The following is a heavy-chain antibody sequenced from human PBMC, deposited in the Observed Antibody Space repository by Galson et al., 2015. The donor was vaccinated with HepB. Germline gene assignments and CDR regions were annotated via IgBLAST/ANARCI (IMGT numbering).Heavy chain of an antibody. V-gene: IGHV1-3*01. D-gene: IGHD3-3*01. J-gene: IGHJ2*01. Sequence: GYTFTSYAMHWVRQAPGQRLEWMGWINAGNGNTKYSQKLQGRVTITRDTSASTAYMELSSLRSEDTAVYYCARTIFGVVIGDWYFDLWGRGTLVTVSS. CDR1: GYTFTSYA. CDR3: ARTIFGVVIGDWYFDL. CDR2: INAGNGNT.